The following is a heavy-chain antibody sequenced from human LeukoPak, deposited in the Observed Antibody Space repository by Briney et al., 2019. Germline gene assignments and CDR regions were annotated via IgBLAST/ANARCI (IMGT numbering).Heavy chain of an antibody. CDR1: GFTVSSNY. J-gene: IGHJ4*02. V-gene: IGHV3-53*01. CDR3: ARDSYYYDSSGYYERYSGFDY. CDR2: IYSGGST. D-gene: IGHD3-22*01. Sequence: GGSLRLPCAASGFTVSSNYMSWVRQAPGKGLEWVSVIYSGGSTYYSDSVKGRFTISRDNSKNTLYLQMNSLRAEDTAVYYCARDSYYYDSSGYYERYSGFDYWGQGTLVTVSS.